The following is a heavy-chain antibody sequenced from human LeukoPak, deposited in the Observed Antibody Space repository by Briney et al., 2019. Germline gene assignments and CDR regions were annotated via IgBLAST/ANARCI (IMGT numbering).Heavy chain of an antibody. J-gene: IGHJ4*02. D-gene: IGHD3-22*01. CDR2: IYHSGST. V-gene: IGHV4-59*12. CDR1: GGSISSYY. CDR3: ARDYYDSSGYYISKYFDY. Sequence: KPSETLSLTCTVSGGSISSYYWSWIRQPPGKGLEWIGYIYHSGSTNYNPSLKSRVTVSVDTSKNQFSLKLSSVTAADTAVYFCARDYYDSSGYYISKYFDYWGQGTLVTVSS.